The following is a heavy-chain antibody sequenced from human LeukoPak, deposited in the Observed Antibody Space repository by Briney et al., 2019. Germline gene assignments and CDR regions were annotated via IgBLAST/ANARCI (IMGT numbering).Heavy chain of an antibody. J-gene: IGHJ4*02. D-gene: IGHD1-1*01. V-gene: IGHV3-48*03. CDR1: GFTFSSYE. Sequence: PGGSLRLSCAASGFTFSSYEMNWVRQAPGKGLEWVSYIGTSANTIYYADSVKGRFTISRDNAKNSLYLQMNSLRAEDTAVYYCASVGRSNRWGYWGQGTLVTVSS. CDR2: IGTSANTI. CDR3: ASVGRSNRWGY.